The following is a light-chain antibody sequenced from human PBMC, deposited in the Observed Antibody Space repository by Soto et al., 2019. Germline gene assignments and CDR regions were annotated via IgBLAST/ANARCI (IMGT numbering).Light chain of an antibody. CDR1: SRDVGGYVY. V-gene: IGLV2-8*01. Sequence: QSALTQPPSASGSPGESVNMSCTGTSRDVGGYVYVSWFQQHPGKAPKLIIFEVNKRPSGVPDRFSGSRSGNTASLTVSGLQVEDEADYYCTSYAGSNKMVFGGGTKLTVL. CDR2: EVN. CDR3: TSYAGSNKMV. J-gene: IGLJ2*01.